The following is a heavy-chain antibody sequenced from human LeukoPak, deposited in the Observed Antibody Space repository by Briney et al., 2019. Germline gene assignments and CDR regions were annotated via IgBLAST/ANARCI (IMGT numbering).Heavy chain of an antibody. Sequence: ASVKVSCKASGYTFTSYYMHWVRQAPGQGLEWMGIINPSGGSTSYAQKFQGRVTMTRGTSTSTVYMELSSLRSEDTAVYYCARVPDYYDSSGYPDYWGQGTLVTVSS. J-gene: IGHJ4*02. CDR3: ARVPDYYDSSGYPDY. V-gene: IGHV1-46*01. CDR1: GYTFTSYY. D-gene: IGHD3-22*01. CDR2: INPSGGST.